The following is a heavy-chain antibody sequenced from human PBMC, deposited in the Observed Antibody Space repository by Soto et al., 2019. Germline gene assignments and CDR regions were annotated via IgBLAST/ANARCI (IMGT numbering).Heavy chain of an antibody. V-gene: IGHV3-30*18. J-gene: IGHJ4*02. CDR3: AKDTANSY. CDR1: GFTFSSYG. CDR2: ISYDGSNK. D-gene: IGHD2-8*01. Sequence: GGSLRLSCAASGFTFSSYGMHWVRQAPGKGLEWVAVISYDGSNKYYADSVKGRFTISRDNSKNTLYLQMNSLRAEDTAVYYCAKDTANSYWGQGTLVTVSS.